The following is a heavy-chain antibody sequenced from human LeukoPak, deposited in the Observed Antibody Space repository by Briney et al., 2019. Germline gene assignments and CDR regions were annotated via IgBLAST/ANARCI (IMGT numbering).Heavy chain of an antibody. CDR1: GVSISSYY. J-gene: IGHJ4*02. D-gene: IGHD1-26*01. Sequence: SETLSLTCTASGVSISSYYWSWIRQPPGKGLEWIGYIYYSGTTDYNPSFKSRVTISVDTSNNQFSLKVSSVTAADTAVYYCARSSGAYRSFDYWGQGTLVPVSS. V-gene: IGHV4-59*01. CDR3: ARSSGAYRSFDY. CDR2: IYYSGTT.